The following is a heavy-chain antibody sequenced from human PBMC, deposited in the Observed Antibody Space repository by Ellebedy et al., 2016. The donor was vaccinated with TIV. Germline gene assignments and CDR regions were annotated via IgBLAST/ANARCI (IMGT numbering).Heavy chain of an antibody. Sequence: GESLKISCAASGFTFSSYWMSWVRQAPGKGLEWVANIKQDGSEKYYVDSVKGRFTISRDNAKNSLYLQMNSLRAEDTAVYYCAGRAYNWNDGSLFDHWGQGTLVTVSS. CDR3: AGRAYNWNDGSLFDH. J-gene: IGHJ4*02. D-gene: IGHD1-1*01. V-gene: IGHV3-7*03. CDR1: GFTFSSYW. CDR2: IKQDGSEK.